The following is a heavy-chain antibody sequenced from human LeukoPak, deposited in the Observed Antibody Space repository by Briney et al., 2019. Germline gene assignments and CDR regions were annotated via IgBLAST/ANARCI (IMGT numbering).Heavy chain of an antibody. V-gene: IGHV4-59*01. Sequence: PSETLSLTCTVSGGSISSYYWSWIRQPPGKGLEWIGYIYYSGSTNYNPSLKSRVTISVDTSKNQFSLKLSSVTAADTAVYYCAREASRVRGVINWGQGTLVTVSS. CDR3: AREASRVRGVIN. CDR2: IYYSGST. J-gene: IGHJ4*02. D-gene: IGHD3-10*01. CDR1: GGSISSYY.